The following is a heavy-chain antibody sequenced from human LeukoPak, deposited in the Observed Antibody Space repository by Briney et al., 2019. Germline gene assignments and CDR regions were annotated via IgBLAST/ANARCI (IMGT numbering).Heavy chain of an antibody. CDR2: MYYTGTT. D-gene: IGHD5-24*01. Sequence: PSETLSLTCSVSGGSISSSTYYWGWIRQPPGKGLDWIVSMYYTGTTYYNPSLKSRVTISVDTSKNQFSLKLTSVTAADTAVYYCARQPRDGHNPRPYYFDYWGQGTLVTVSS. J-gene: IGHJ4*02. CDR1: GGSISSSTYY. CDR3: ARQPRDGHNPRPYYFDY. V-gene: IGHV4-39*01.